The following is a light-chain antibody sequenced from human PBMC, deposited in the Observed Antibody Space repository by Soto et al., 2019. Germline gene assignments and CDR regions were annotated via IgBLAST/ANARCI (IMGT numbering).Light chain of an antibody. V-gene: IGLV2-8*01. J-gene: IGLJ3*02. CDR3: SSHGGGNNWGV. Sequence: QSVLTQPPSASGSPGQSVTISCTGTSSDVGGYNLVSWYQQHPGKAPKLMIYEVSKRLSGVPDRFSGSKSGNTASLTVSGLQAEDEADYFCSSHGGGNNWGVFGGGTKLTVL. CDR1: SSDVGGYNL. CDR2: EVS.